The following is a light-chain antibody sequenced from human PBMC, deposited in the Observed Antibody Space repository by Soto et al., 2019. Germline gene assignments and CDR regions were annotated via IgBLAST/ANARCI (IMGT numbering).Light chain of an antibody. Sequence: DIQMTQSPSSLSASVGDRVTITCQASQDISNYVNWYQQKPGKAPRLLIFDASSLETWVPSSFTGSGSGTYFTLTINNLQPEDFATYYCQQYRHLPLTFGGGT. CDR1: QDISNY. CDR3: QQYRHLPLT. J-gene: IGKJ4*01. CDR2: DAS. V-gene: IGKV1-33*01.